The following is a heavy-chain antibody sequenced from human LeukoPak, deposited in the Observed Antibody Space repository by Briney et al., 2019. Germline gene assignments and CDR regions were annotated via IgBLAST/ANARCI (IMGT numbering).Heavy chain of an antibody. D-gene: IGHD4-17*01. Sequence: GGSLRLSCAASGFTFSSYWMSWVRQAPGKGLEWVANIKQDGSEKYYVDSVKGRFTISRDNAKNSLYLQMNSLRAEDTAVYYCARDRSVTTTRYMDVWGKGTTVTISS. J-gene: IGHJ6*03. CDR2: IKQDGSEK. CDR3: ARDRSVTTTRYMDV. CDR1: GFTFSSYW. V-gene: IGHV3-7*01.